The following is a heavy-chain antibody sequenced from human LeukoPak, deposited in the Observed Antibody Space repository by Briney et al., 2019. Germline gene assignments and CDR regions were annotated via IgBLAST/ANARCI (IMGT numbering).Heavy chain of an antibody. V-gene: IGHV4-34*01. CDR3: ARVRPRGSSSWEPDAFDI. J-gene: IGHJ3*02. CDR1: GGSFSGYY. Sequence: SETLSLTCALYGGSFSGYYWSWIRQPPGKGLEWIGEINHSGSTNYNPSLKSRVTISVDTSKNQFSLKLSSVTAADTAVYYCARVRPRGSSSWEPDAFDIWGQGTMVTVSS. D-gene: IGHD6-13*01. CDR2: INHSGST.